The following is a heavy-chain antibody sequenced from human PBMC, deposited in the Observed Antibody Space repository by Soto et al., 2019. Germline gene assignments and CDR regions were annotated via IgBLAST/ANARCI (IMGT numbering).Heavy chain of an antibody. J-gene: IGHJ6*02. CDR2: SIPIFGTA. CDR3: ARGRGYSGDDHYYYFDMDV. V-gene: IGHV1-69*13. D-gene: IGHD5-12*01. CDR1: GGTFNNYP. Sequence: SVKVSCKASGGTFNNYPITWVRQAPGQGLEWMGGSIPIFGTANYAQKFQGRVTTSVDESTSTAYMELSSLRSEDTAVYYCARGRGYSGDDHYYYFDMDVWGQGTTVTVSS.